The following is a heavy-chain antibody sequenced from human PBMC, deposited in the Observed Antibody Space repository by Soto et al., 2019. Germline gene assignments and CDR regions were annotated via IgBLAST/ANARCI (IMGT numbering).Heavy chain of an antibody. D-gene: IGHD5-12*01. V-gene: IGHV4-59*01. J-gene: IGHJ4*02. CDR1: GVSISSYY. CDR3: VREAYIGYGHAIDH. Sequence: PXATLSLTYAVSGVSISSYYWSWIRQPPGKGLEWIGYNYYSVTTNYNPSLKSRVTISVDTSKNQFSLRLTSVTAADTAVYYCVREAYIGYGHAIDHWGQGTLVTVSS. CDR2: NYYSVTT.